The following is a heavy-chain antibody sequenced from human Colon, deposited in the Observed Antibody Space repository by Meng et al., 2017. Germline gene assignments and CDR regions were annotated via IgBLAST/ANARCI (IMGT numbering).Heavy chain of an antibody. CDR1: GYTFTNYD. J-gene: IGHJ5*02. Sequence: QVQLVQSGAEGKKPGASVKVSGKDSGYTFTNYDINWVRQATGQGLEWMGWVNANSGHTDYAQKFQGRVTMTRNTSISTAYMELSSLRSEDTAVYYCAISPIIATDNWFGVDPWGQGTLVTVSS. D-gene: IGHD3-10*01. V-gene: IGHV1-8*01. CDR3: AISPIIATDNWFGVDP. CDR2: VNANSGHT.